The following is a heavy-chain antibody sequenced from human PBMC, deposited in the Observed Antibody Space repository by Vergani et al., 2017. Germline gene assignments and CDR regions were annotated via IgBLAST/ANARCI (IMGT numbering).Heavy chain of an antibody. J-gene: IGHJ5*02. CDR1: GYSFTSYW. D-gene: IGHD1-14*01. CDR2: IYPGDSDT. V-gene: IGHV5-51*01. CDR3: ARHVNRIWSWFDP. Sequence: EVQLVQSGAEVKKPGESLKISCKGSGYSFTSYWIGWVRQMPGKGLEWIGIIYPGDSDTRYSPSFQGQVTISADKSISTDYLRWSSLKASDTAMYYCARHVNRIWSWFDPWGQGTLVTVSS.